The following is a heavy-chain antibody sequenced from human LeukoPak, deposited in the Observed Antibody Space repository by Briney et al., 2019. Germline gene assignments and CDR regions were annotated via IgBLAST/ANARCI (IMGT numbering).Heavy chain of an antibody. CDR3: ATGTEMDRGVIINGHLDY. D-gene: IGHD3-10*01. J-gene: IGHJ4*02. Sequence: GGSLRLSCAASGFTFSTYWMNWVRQAPGKGLEWVAIINQYGNEKYYVDSVKGRFTISRDNGKNSLYLEMNSLRAEDTAVYYCATGTEMDRGVIINGHLDYWGQGTLVTASS. CDR2: INQYGNEK. CDR1: GFTFSTYW. V-gene: IGHV3-7*01.